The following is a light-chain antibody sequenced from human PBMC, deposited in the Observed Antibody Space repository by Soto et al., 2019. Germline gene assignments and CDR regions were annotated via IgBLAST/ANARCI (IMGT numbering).Light chain of an antibody. J-gene: IGKJ1*01. CDR3: QHYNNWPPWT. CDR2: GAS. CDR1: QSVSNN. Sequence: EIVLTQSPGTLSLSPGERATLSCRAIQSVSNNYLAWYQQKPGQAPRLLIYGASTRATGIPPRFSGSGSGTEFTLTISSLQSEDFAVYYCQHYNNWPPWTFGQGTKVDIK. V-gene: IGKV3-15*01.